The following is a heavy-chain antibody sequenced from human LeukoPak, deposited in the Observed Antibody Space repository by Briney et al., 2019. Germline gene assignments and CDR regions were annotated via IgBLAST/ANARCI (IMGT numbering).Heavy chain of an antibody. CDR2: IYASGTT. CDR3: ARAFPYYYDSTNYTQYYFDY. CDR1: SGSIGSYY. J-gene: IGHJ4*02. V-gene: IGHV4-59*01. D-gene: IGHD3-22*01. Sequence: PSETLSLTCTISSGSIGSYYWSWIRQPPGKGLEWIGYIYASGTTNYNPSLKSRVTMSVDTSKNQFSVHLTSVTAADTAVYHCARAFPYYYDSTNYTQYYFDYWGQGTLVTVSS.